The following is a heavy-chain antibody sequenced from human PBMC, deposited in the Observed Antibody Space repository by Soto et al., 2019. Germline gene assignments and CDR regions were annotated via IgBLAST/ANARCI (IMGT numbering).Heavy chain of an antibody. CDR3: ARVLGYGWFDP. CDR1: GFTFSSYW. Sequence: GGSLRLSCAASGFTFSSYWMGWVRRAPGKGLEWVANIKHDGAQKYYVDSVKGRFTISRDNAENSLYLQMNSLRAEDTAVYYCARVLGYGWFDPWGQGTLVTVSS. CDR2: IKHDGAQK. D-gene: IGHD6-13*01. V-gene: IGHV3-7*01. J-gene: IGHJ5*02.